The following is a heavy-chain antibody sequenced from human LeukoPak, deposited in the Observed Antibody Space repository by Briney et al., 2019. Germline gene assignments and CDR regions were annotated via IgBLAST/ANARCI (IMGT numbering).Heavy chain of an antibody. J-gene: IGHJ6*03. CDR2: IYYSGST. V-gene: IGHV4-30-4*07. Sequence: PSETLSLTCAVSGGSISSGGYSWSWIRQPPGKGLEWIGYIYYSGSTYYNPSLKSRVTISVDTSKNQFSLKLSSVTAADTAVYYCARGAGYSGYDQTLSPYYYYYYMDVWGKGTTVTVSS. CDR1: GGSISSGGYS. D-gene: IGHD5-12*01. CDR3: ARGAGYSGYDQTLSPYYYYYYMDV.